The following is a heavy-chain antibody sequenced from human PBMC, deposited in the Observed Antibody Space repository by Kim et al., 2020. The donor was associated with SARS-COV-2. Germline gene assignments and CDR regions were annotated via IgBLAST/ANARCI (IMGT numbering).Heavy chain of an antibody. J-gene: IGHJ4*02. V-gene: IGHV4-59*01. CDR2: IYYSGST. CDR3: ARALRAAAGTAFDY. Sequence: SETLSLTCTVSGGSISSYYWSWIRQPPGKGLEWIGYIYYSGSTNYNPSLKSRVTISVDTSKNQFSLKLSSVTAADTAVYYCARALRAAAGTAFDYWGQGTLVTVSS. D-gene: IGHD6-13*01. CDR1: GGSISSYY.